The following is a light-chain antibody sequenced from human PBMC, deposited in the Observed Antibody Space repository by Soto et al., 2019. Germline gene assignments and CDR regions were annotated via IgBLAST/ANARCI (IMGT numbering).Light chain of an antibody. V-gene: IGLV1-44*01. Sequence: QLVLTQPPSASGPPGQRVTISCSGSSSTIGNNAVDWYQQLPGTAPKLLIYGHDRRPLGVPDRFSASRSGTSATLAISGLQPGDEGIYYCAVWGDKLDGPGVFGGGTKLTVL. CDR2: GHD. CDR3: AVWGDKLDGPGV. CDR1: SSTIGNNA. J-gene: IGLJ3*02.